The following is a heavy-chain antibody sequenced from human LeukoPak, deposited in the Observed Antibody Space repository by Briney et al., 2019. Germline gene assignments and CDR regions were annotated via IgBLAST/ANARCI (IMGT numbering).Heavy chain of an antibody. Sequence: GGSLRLSCAASGFTVSSNYMSWVRQAPGKGLEWVSVIYSGGNTYYADSVKGRFTISRDNSKNTLYLHMNSLRAEDTAVYYCARHLYFDYWGQGTLVTVSS. CDR1: GFTVSSNY. CDR3: ARHLYFDY. V-gene: IGHV3-53*01. CDR2: IYSGGNT. J-gene: IGHJ4*02.